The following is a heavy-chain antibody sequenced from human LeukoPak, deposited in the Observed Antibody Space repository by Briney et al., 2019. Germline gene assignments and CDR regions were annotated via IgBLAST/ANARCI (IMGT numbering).Heavy chain of an antibody. Sequence: GGSLRLSCAASGFTFSSYSMNWVRQAPGKGLEWVSSISSSSSYIYYADSVKGRFTIPRDNAKNSLYLQMNSLRAEDTAVYYCASTGLGVVVPAAITFDYWGQGTLVTVSS. CDR1: GFTFSSYS. CDR3: ASTGLGVVVPAAITFDY. D-gene: IGHD2-2*01. V-gene: IGHV3-21*01. CDR2: ISSSSSYI. J-gene: IGHJ4*02.